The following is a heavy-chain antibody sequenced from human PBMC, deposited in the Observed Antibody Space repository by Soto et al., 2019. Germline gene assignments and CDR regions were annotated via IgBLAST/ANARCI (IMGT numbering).Heavy chain of an antibody. CDR2: TYYRSKWYN. CDR1: VDSVSSKRAA. Sequence: SPTLSLTCGISVDSVSSKRAAWNWIRQSPSRGLEWLGRTYYRSKWYNDYAVSVKSRITINPDTSKNQFSLQLNSVTPEDTAVYYFATASYLVLAVYSDACDIWCPGTMVTVSS. D-gene: IGHD6-19*01. CDR3: ATASYLVLAVYSDACDI. J-gene: IGHJ3*02. V-gene: IGHV6-1*01.